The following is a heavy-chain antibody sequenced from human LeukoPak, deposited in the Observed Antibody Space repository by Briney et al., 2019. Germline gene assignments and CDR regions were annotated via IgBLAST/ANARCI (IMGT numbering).Heavy chain of an antibody. Sequence: ASVKVSCKASGYTFTGYYMHWVRQAPGQGLEWMGWINPNSGGTNYAQKFQGWVTMTRDTSISTAYMELSRLRSDDTAVYYCARGRRSSWYGYYYYYGMDVRGQGTTVTVSS. J-gene: IGHJ6*02. V-gene: IGHV1-2*04. CDR2: INPNSGGT. CDR1: GYTFTGYY. CDR3: ARGRRSSWYGYYYYYGMDV. D-gene: IGHD6-13*01.